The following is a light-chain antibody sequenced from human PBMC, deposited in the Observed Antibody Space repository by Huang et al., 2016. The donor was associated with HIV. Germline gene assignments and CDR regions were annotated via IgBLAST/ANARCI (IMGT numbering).Light chain of an antibody. CDR2: DAS. J-gene: IGKJ3*01. CDR3: QQRSNWPT. V-gene: IGKV3-11*01. CDR1: QGVGSY. Sequence: EIVLTQSPATLSLSPGERATLSCRASQGVGSYLAWYQQKPGQAPSLLIFDASIRATGVPARFSGSGSGTDFTLTISSLEPEDFAVYYCQQRSNWPTFGPGTKVDIK.